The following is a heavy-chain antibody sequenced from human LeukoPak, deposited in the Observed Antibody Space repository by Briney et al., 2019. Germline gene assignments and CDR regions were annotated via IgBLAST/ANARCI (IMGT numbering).Heavy chain of an antibody. CDR2: IYHSGST. V-gene: IGHV4-30-2*01. Sequence: PSQTLSLTCTVSGGSISSGGYYWSWIRQPPGKGLEWIGYIYHSGSTYYNPSLKSRVTISVDRSKNQFSLKLSSVTAADTAVYYCARELSMVRGVMDVWGKGTTVTVSS. CDR3: ARELSMVRGVMDV. CDR1: GGSISSGGYY. D-gene: IGHD3-10*01. J-gene: IGHJ6*04.